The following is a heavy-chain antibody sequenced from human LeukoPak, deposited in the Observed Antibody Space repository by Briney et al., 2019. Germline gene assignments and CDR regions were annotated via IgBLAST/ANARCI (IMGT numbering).Heavy chain of an antibody. CDR3: ARGILWFGDDV. CDR1: GYTFTSYD. CDR2: MNPNSGNT. D-gene: IGHD3-10*01. Sequence: ASVKVSCTASGYTFTSYDINWVPQATGQGLEWMGWMNPNSGNTGYAQKFQGRVTMTRNTSISTAYMELSSLRSEDTAVYYCARGILWFGDDVWGKGTTVTISS. J-gene: IGHJ6*04. V-gene: IGHV1-8*01.